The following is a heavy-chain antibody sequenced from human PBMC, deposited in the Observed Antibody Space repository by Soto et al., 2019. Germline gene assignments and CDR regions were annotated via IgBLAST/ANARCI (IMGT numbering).Heavy chain of an antibody. CDR2: ISHDRIT. V-gene: IGHV4-34*01. D-gene: IGHD6-19*01. CDR3: CGCLRADWYAP. Sequence: SETLSLTCAVYGGSFNVYYWSWIRQPPGKGLEWIGEISHDRITKYNPSLKSRVTMSVDKSKNHFSLELSSVTAADTAVYYCCGCLRADWYAPWGQGTLVTVSS. J-gene: IGHJ5*02. CDR1: GGSFNVYY.